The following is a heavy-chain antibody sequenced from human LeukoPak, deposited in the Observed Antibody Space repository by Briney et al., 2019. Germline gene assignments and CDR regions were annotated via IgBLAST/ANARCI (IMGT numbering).Heavy chain of an antibody. V-gene: IGHV3-23*01. Sequence: SGRSLRLSCAVSGFTFSSYAMSWVRQAPGNGLGWVSAISGSGGSTYYADSVKGRFTISRDNSKNTLYLQMNSLRAEDTAVYYCATYSSSWYCFDYWGQGNLVTVSS. D-gene: IGHD6-13*01. J-gene: IGHJ4*02. CDR3: ATYSSSWYCFDY. CDR1: GFTFSSYA. CDR2: ISGSGGST.